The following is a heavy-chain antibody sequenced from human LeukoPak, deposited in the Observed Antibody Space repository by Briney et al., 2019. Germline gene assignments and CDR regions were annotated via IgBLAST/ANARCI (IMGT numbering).Heavy chain of an antibody. V-gene: IGHV4-30-4*01. CDR1: GGSISSGDYY. CDR3: AREGGEDGMDV. D-gene: IGHD2-21*01. J-gene: IGHJ6*04. CDR2: IYYSGST. Sequence: PSQTLSLTCTVSGGSISSGDYYWSWIRQPPRKGLEWIGYIYYSGSTYYNPSLKSRVTISVDTSKNQFSLKLSSVTAADTAVYYCAREGGEDGMDVWGKGTTVTVSS.